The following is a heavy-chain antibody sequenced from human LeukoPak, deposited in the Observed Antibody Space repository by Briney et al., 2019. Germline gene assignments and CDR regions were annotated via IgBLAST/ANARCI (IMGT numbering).Heavy chain of an antibody. D-gene: IGHD5-24*01. Sequence: SETLSLTCTVSGGSISSYYWIWIRQPPGKGLEWIGYIYYSGSTNYNPSLKSRVTISVDTSKNQFSLKLSSVTAADTAVYYCARHRGRDGYNEWGQGTLVTVSS. CDR1: GGSISSYY. J-gene: IGHJ4*02. CDR3: ARHRGRDGYNE. V-gene: IGHV4-59*08. CDR2: IYYSGST.